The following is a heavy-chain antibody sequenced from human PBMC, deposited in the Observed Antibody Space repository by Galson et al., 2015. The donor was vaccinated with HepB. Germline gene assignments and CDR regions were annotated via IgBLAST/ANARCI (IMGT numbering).Heavy chain of an antibody. CDR3: TRESDIVVVPAAILHAFDI. CDR2: IRSKAYGGTT. CDR1: GFTFGDYA. D-gene: IGHD2-2*02. J-gene: IGHJ3*02. Sequence: SCKVSGFTFGDYAMSWFRQAPGKGLEWVGFIRSKAYGGTTEYAASVKGRFTISRDDFKSIAYLQMNSLKTEDTAVYYCTRESDIVVVPAAILHAFDIWGQGTMVTVSS. V-gene: IGHV3-49*03.